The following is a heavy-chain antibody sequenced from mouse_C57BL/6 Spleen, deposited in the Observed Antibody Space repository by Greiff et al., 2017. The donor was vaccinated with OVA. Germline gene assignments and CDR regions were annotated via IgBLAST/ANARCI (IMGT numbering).Heavy chain of an antibody. CDR2: IYPRSGNT. V-gene: IGHV1-81*01. D-gene: IGHD2-14*01. J-gene: IGHJ3*01. CDR3: ARTAATEGYDETGVAD. CDR1: GYTFTSYG. Sequence: QVQLQQPGAELARPGASVKLSCKASGYTFTSYGISWVKQRTGQGLEWIGEIYPRSGNTYYNEKFKGKATLTADKSSSTAYMELRSLTSEDSAVYYCARTAATEGYDETGVADWGQGALVAVAA.